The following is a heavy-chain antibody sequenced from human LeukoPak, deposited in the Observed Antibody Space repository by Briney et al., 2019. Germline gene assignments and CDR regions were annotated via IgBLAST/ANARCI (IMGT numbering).Heavy chain of an antibody. CDR2: MYYSGSP. Sequence: PSETLSLTCTVSGGSISSSSYYWGWIRQPPGKGLEWIGSMYYSGSPHYNPSLKSRVTISVDTSKNQFSLKLSSVTAADTAVYYCASKSSGCYFNCFDPWGQGTLVTVSS. CDR3: ASKSSGCYFNCFDP. D-gene: IGHD3-10*01. V-gene: IGHV4-39*01. J-gene: IGHJ5*02. CDR1: GGSISSSSYY.